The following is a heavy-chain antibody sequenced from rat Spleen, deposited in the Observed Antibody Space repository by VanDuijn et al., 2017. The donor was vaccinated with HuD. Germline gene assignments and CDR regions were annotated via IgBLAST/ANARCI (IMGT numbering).Heavy chain of an antibody. V-gene: IGHV4-2*01. CDR3: VREELGVRD. D-gene: IGHD4-3*01. CDR2: IKKDSSVM. J-gene: IGHJ2*01. Sequence: EVQLVESGGGLVQPGRSLKLSCAASGFTFSSFAMAWVRQAPGKGLAWIGEIKKDSSVMKYIPSLKDRFTIFRDNAQNTLYLQMTKLGSEDTAIYYCVREELGVRDWGQGIMVTVSS. CDR1: GFTFSSFA.